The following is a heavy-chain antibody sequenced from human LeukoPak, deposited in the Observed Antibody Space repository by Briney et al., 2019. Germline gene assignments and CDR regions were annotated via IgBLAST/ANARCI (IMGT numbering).Heavy chain of an antibody. J-gene: IGHJ3*02. CDR2: IYTSGST. V-gene: IGHV4-61*02. Sequence: TLSLTCTVSGGSISSGSYYWSWIRQPAGKGLEWIGRIYTSGSTNYNPSLKSRVTISVDTSKNQFSLKLSSVTAADTAVYYCAREGSTYYYDSSGYAFDIWGQGTMVTVSS. D-gene: IGHD3-22*01. CDR1: GGSISSGSYY. CDR3: AREGSTYYYDSSGYAFDI.